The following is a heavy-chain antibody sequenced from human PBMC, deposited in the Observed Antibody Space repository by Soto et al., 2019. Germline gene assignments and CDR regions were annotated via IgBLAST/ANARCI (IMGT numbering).Heavy chain of an antibody. V-gene: IGHV3-23*01. D-gene: IGHD3-16*02. Sequence: PGGSLRLSCAASGFTFSLYAMSWVRQAPGKGLEWVSAISGSGGSTYYADSVKGRFTISRDNSKNTLYLQMNSLRAEDTAVYYCAKTAGLIMITFGGVIGAFDYWGQGTLVTVSS. CDR3: AKTAGLIMITFGGVIGAFDY. J-gene: IGHJ4*02. CDR1: GFTFSLYA. CDR2: ISGSGGST.